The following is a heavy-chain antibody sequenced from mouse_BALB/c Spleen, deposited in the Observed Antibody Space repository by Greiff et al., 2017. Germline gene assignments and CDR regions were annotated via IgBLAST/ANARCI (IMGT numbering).Heavy chain of an antibody. Sequence: QVQLMQSGADLVRPGVSLKISCTGSGFTFTDYAMHWVNQSQAKSLEWIGVISTYYGDASYNQKFKGKATMTVDKSSSTAYMELARLTSEASAIYYYASATVGAMDYWGQGTSVTVSS. CDR2: ISTYYGDA. D-gene: IGHD1-1*01. V-gene: IGHV1S137*01. J-gene: IGHJ4*01. CDR3: ASATVGAMDY. CDR1: GFTFTDYA.